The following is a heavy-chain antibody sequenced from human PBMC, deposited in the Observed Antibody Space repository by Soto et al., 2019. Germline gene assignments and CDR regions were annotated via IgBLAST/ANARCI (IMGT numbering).Heavy chain of an antibody. CDR1: GFTFGDYV. V-gene: IGHV3-49*03. J-gene: IGHJ5*02. CDR2: IRSKAYGGRT. CDR3: TTNYYDSSGYDNWFDP. Sequence: GGSLRLSCTASGFTFGDYVMSWFRQAPGKGLEWVGFIRSKAYGGRTEYAASVKGRFIISRDDSKSIAYLQMNSLKTEDTAVYYCTTNYYDSSGYDNWFDPWGQGTLVTVSS. D-gene: IGHD3-22*01.